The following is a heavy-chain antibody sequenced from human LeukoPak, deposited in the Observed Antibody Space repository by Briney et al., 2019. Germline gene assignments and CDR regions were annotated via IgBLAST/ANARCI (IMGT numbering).Heavy chain of an antibody. V-gene: IGHV3-23*01. J-gene: IGHJ4*02. Sequence: PGGSLRLSCAASGFTFSTYAMSWVRQAPGKGLEWVSAISGSAGSTYYADSVNGRFTISRDNSKNTLHLQMNSLRAEDTAVYYCATTKRFCANGVCYTSSSYYFDYWGQGTLVTVSS. CDR1: GFTFSTYA. CDR3: ATTKRFCANGVCYTSSSYYFDY. D-gene: IGHD2-8*01. CDR2: ISGSAGST.